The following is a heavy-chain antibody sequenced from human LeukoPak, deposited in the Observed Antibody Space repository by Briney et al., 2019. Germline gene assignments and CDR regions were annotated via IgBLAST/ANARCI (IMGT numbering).Heavy chain of an antibody. CDR2: ISAYNGNT. V-gene: IGHV1-18*01. Sequence: ASVKVSCKASGYTFTSYGISWVRQAPGQGLEWMGWISAYNGNTNYAQKLQGRVTMTRDTSISTAYMELSRLRSDDTAVYYCARGKGNFLEQQLAMWGQGTLVTVSS. D-gene: IGHD6-13*01. CDR1: GYTFTSYG. CDR3: ARGKGNFLEQQLAM. J-gene: IGHJ4*02.